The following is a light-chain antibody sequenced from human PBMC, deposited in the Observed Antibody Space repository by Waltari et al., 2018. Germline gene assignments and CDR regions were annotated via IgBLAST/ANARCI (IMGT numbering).Light chain of an antibody. V-gene: IGKV3-20*01. Sequence: EMVLTQSPGTLSVTPGERATLSCRASQIVISRYLAWYQQKPGQAPRLLLFDASSRATGIPDRFTGSWSGTDFRLTISSVEPEDSAVYYCHGYGSSPTWTFGQGTKVEIK. CDR3: HGYGSSPTWT. J-gene: IGKJ1*01. CDR1: QIVISRY. CDR2: DAS.